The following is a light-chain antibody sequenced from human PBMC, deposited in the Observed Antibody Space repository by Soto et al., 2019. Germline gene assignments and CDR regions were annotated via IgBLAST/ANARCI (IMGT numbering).Light chain of an antibody. V-gene: IGLV2-11*01. J-gene: IGLJ2*01. CDR1: SRDVGFYNY. CDR3: CSYAATYTFVV. Sequence: QSVLTQPRSVSGSPGQSVTISCTGVSRDVGFYNYVSWYQHHPGKAPRLIIYDVSERPSGVPHRFSGSKYDNTASLTISGLQAEDEADYYCCSYAATYTFVVFGGGTQLTVL. CDR2: DVS.